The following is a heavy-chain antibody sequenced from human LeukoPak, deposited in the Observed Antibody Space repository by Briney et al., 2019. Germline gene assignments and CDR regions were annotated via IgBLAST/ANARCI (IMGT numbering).Heavy chain of an antibody. D-gene: IGHD1-26*01. CDR3: ASLVRIVGATGGDY. J-gene: IGHJ4*02. CDR1: GFTFSNYG. Sequence: GGSLRLSCAASGFTFSNYGMHWVRQAPGKGLEWVAFLRYDGDNRSYGDSVKGRFTISRDNSRNTLFLQMNSLRPEDTAVYYCASLVRIVGATGGDYWGQGTLVTVSS. CDR2: LRYDGDNR. V-gene: IGHV3-30*02.